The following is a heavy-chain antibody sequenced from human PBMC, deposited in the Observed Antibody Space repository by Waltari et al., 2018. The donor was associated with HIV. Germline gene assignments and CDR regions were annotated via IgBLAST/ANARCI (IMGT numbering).Heavy chain of an antibody. V-gene: IGHV3-49*03. CDR3: TRDGDYDFLSGYSTSYYSFGLDV. J-gene: IGHJ6*02. CDR1: GFTFGDYA. D-gene: IGHD3-3*01. CDR2: IRSKGYGGTT. Sequence: GGGLVQPGRSLRLSCTASGFTFGDYAINWFRQAPGKGLEWVGFIRSKGYGGTTEYAASVKGRFTISRDDSKTIAYLQMNSLKTEDTAVYYCTRDGDYDFLSGYSTSYYSFGLDVWGQGTTVIVSS.